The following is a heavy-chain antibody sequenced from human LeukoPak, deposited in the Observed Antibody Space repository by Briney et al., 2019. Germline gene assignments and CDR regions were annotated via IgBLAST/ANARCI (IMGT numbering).Heavy chain of an antibody. J-gene: IGHJ4*02. CDR3: ARVDSTSPHELDY. V-gene: IGHV1-3*02. Sequence: GASVKVSCKASGYTFTGYYMHWVRQAPGQRLEWMGWSNAGNGNTKYSQDFQGRVTITRDTSASTVYMELSSLRSEDMAVYYCARVDSTSPHELDYWGQGTLVTVSS. CDR1: GYTFTGYY. CDR2: SNAGNGNT. D-gene: IGHD3-22*01.